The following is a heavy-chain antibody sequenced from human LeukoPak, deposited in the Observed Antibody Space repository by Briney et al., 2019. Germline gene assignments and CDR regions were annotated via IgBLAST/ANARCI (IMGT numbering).Heavy chain of an antibody. D-gene: IGHD6-13*01. CDR2: IYSGGST. V-gene: IGHV3-53*01. J-gene: IGHJ4*02. CDR1: GFTVSSNY. Sequence: GGSLRLSCAASGFTVSSNYMSGVRQAPGKGLEWVSIIYSGGSTYYAGSVKGRFTISRDNSKNTLYLQMNSLRAEDTAVYYCARGENWQQLVHFWGQGTLVTVSS. CDR3: ARGENWQQLVHF.